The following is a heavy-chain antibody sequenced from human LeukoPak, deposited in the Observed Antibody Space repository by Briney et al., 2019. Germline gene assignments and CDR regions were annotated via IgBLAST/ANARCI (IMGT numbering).Heavy chain of an antibody. Sequence: GGSLRLSCAASGFTFSSYWMSWVRQAPGQGLEWVAYIKQDGSEKYYVDSVKGRFTISRDNAKNSLYLQMKSLRADDTAGYYCSELGITMIGGVWGKGTTVTISS. CDR3: SELGITMIGGV. D-gene: IGHD3-10*02. J-gene: IGHJ6*04. CDR1: GFTFSSYW. CDR2: IKQDGSEK. V-gene: IGHV3-7*03.